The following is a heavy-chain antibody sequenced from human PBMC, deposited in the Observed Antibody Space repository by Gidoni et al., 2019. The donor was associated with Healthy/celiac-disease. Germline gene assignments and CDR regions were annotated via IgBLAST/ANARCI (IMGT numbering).Heavy chain of an antibody. V-gene: IGHV3-21*01. D-gene: IGHD5-12*01. CDR3: ARDADDGGWLQLQLPDAFDI. Sequence: EVQLVESGGGLVKPGGSLRLSCEASGFTFSSYSMNWVRQDPGKGLEWVSSIISSSSYIYYADSVKGRFTISRDNAKNSLYLQMNSLRAEDTAVYYCARDADDGGWLQLQLPDAFDIWGQGTMVTVSS. CDR1: GFTFSSYS. J-gene: IGHJ3*02. CDR2: IISSSSYI.